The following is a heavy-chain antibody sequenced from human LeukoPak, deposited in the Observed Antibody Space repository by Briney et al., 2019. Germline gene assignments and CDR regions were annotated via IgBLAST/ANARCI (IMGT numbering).Heavy chain of an antibody. D-gene: IGHD4-17*01. CDR1: GFTVSTNY. V-gene: IGHV3-66*01. J-gene: IGHJ4*02. Sequence: GGSLRLSCAASGFTVSTNYVSWVRQAPGKGLEWVSVIYSGGSTYYADSVKGRFTISRDNSKNTLYLQMNSLRAEDTAVYYCARAPSRTVTGYFDYWGQGTLVTVSS. CDR3: ARAPSRTVTGYFDY. CDR2: IYSGGST.